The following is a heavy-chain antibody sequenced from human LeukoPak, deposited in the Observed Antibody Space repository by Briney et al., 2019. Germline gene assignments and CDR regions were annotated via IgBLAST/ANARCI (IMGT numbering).Heavy chain of an antibody. D-gene: IGHD1-26*01. V-gene: IGHV3-53*01. CDR3: ASRREGFYGMDV. Sequence: GGSLRLSCAASGFTVSSNYMSWVRQAPGKGLEWVSVIYSGGSTYYADSVKGRFTISRDNSKNTLYLQMNSLRAEDTAVYYCASRREGFYGMDVWGQGTTVTVSS. CDR2: IYSGGST. CDR1: GFTVSSNY. J-gene: IGHJ6*02.